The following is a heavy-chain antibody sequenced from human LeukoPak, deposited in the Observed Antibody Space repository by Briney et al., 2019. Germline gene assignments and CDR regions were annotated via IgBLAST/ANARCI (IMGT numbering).Heavy chain of an antibody. D-gene: IGHD3-3*01. J-gene: IGHJ4*02. Sequence: GGSLRLSCAAPAFTFTRYATSWVRHPPRKGLDWVSAFSGSGGSTAYADSVKDRFTISGDNSKNTLYLQMNSLRDEDTGVYDRAKDGRFLEWLPPDVDSWGPGALVT. CDR3: AKDGRFLEWLPPDVDS. CDR2: FSGSGGST. V-gene: IGHV3-23*01. CDR1: AFTFTRYA.